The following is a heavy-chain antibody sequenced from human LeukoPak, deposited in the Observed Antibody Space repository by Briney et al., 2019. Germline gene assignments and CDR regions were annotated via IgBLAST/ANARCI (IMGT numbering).Heavy chain of an antibody. CDR3: ARGHVLRYFDWLAYYGMDV. V-gene: IGHV3-53*01. D-gene: IGHD3-9*01. CDR1: GFTVSSNY. CDR2: IYSGGST. J-gene: IGHJ6*02. Sequence: GGSLRLSCAASGFTVSSNYMSWVRQAPGKGLEWVSVIYSGGSTYYADSVKGRFTISRDNSENTLYLQMNSLRAEDTAVYYCARGHVLRYFDWLAYYGMDVWGQGTTVTVSS.